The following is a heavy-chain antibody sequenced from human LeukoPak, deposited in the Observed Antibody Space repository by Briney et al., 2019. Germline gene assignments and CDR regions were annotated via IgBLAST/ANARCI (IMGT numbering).Heavy chain of an antibody. J-gene: IGHJ4*02. CDR3: ARANPYSGYDYSIDY. D-gene: IGHD5-12*01. CDR1: GGFISSYY. Sequence: PSETLSLTCTVSGGFISSYYWSWIRQPPGKGLEWIGYVYYSGSTNYSPSLKSRVTISVDTSKNQFSLKLSSVTAADTAVYYCARANPYSGYDYSIDYWGQGILVTISS. V-gene: IGHV4-59*01. CDR2: VYYSGST.